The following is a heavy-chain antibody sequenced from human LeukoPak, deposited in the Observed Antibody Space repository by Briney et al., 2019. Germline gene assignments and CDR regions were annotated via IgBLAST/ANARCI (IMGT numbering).Heavy chain of an antibody. D-gene: IGHD3-10*01. CDR3: AKDRLLAFGSITMVRGVIHY. J-gene: IGHJ4*02. CDR1: GFTFSSYG. CDR2: ISYDGSNK. Sequence: GGSLRLSCAASGFTFSSYGMHWVRQAPGKGLEWVAVISYDGSNKYYADSVKGRFTISRDNSKNTLYLQMNSLRAEDTAVYYCAKDRLLAFGSITMVRGVIHYWSQGTLVTVSS. V-gene: IGHV3-30*18.